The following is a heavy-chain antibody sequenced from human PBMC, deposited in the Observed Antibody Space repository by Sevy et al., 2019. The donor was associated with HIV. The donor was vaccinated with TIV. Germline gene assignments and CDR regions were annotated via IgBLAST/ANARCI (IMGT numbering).Heavy chain of an antibody. D-gene: IGHD6-13*01. V-gene: IGHV3-49*03. CDR2: IRRKTYGGTT. J-gene: IGHJ3*02. Sequence: GGSLRLSCTASGFTFGDYAMSWFRQAPGKGLEWVGFIRRKTYGGTTEYAASVKGRFTISRDDSRSIAYLQMNSLKTENTAVYYCTRDNSPDWQQPKAFNIWGQGTMVTVSS. CDR1: GFTFGDYA. CDR3: TRDNSPDWQQPKAFNI.